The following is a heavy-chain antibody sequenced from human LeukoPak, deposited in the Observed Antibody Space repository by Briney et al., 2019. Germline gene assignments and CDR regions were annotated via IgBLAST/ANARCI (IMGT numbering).Heavy chain of an antibody. CDR1: GFTFDDYA. CDR2: ISRDGGTT. CDR3: ARETHPVATIYFFDY. D-gene: IGHD5-24*01. V-gene: IGHV3-43*02. J-gene: IGHJ4*02. Sequence: GGSLRLSCAASGFTFDDYAMHWVRHAPGKGLEWVSLISRDGGTTYSADSLKGRFTISRDNGKNSLYLQMNSLRTEDSALYYCARETHPVATIYFFDYWGQGTLVTVSS.